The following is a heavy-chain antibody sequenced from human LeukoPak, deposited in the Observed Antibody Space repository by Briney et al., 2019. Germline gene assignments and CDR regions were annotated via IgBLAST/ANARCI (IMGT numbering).Heavy chain of an antibody. CDR3: AKDRSGSSSWDFDY. V-gene: IGHV3-9*03. D-gene: IGHD6-13*01. Sequence: GGSLRLSCAASGFTFDDYAMHWVRQAPGKGLEWVSGISWNSGSIGYADSVKGRFTTSRDNAKNSLYLQMNSLRAEDMALYYCAKDRSGSSSWDFDYWGQGTLVTVSS. J-gene: IGHJ4*02. CDR2: ISWNSGSI. CDR1: GFTFDDYA.